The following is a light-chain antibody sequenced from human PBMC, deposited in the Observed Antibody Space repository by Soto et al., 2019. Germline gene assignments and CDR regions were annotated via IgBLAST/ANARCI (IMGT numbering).Light chain of an antibody. CDR3: CSYAGSDTLYV. Sequence: QSALTQPASVTGFSGLSITISCTGTSSDVGSYNLVSWYQQHPGKAPKLVIYENSKWPSGISHRFSGSKFGNTASLTISGLEAEDEADYYCCSYAGSDTLYVFGTGTKVTVL. V-gene: IGLV2-23*01. CDR1: SSDVGSYNL. CDR2: ENS. J-gene: IGLJ1*01.